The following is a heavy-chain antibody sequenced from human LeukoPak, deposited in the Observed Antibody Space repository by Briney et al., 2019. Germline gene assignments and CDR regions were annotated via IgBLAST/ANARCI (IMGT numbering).Heavy chain of an antibody. V-gene: IGHV4-34*01. Sequence: SETLSLTCAVYGGSFSGYYWSWIRQPPGKGLEWIGEINHSGSTNYNPSLKSRVTISVDTSKNQFSLKLSSVTAADTAVYYCARAGLLWFGELLHNWFDPWGQGTLVTVSS. D-gene: IGHD3-10*01. CDR3: ARAGLLWFGELLHNWFDP. J-gene: IGHJ5*02. CDR1: GGSFSGYY. CDR2: INHSGST.